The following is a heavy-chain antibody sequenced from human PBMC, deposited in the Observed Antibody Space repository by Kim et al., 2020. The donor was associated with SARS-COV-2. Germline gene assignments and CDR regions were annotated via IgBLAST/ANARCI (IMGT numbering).Heavy chain of an antibody. V-gene: IGHV3-23*01. CDR2: ISGSGGST. J-gene: IGHJ4*02. Sequence: GGSLRLSCAASGFTFSSYAMSWVRQAPGKGLEWVSAISGSGGSTYYADSVKGRFTISRDNSKNTLYLQMNSLSAEDTAVYYCAKVNRGWYRGYWGQGTLVTVSS. CDR3: AKVNRGWYRGY. CDR1: GFTFSSYA. D-gene: IGHD6-19*01.